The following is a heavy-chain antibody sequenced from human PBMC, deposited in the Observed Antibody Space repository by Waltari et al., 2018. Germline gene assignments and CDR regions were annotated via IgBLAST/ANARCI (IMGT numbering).Heavy chain of an antibody. CDR2: IYYSGST. J-gene: IGHJ6*03. D-gene: IGHD6-19*01. CDR3: ARGEVVAGKNYYYYYYYMDV. CDR1: GGSISSYY. V-gene: IGHV4-59*01. Sequence: QVQLQESGPGLVKPSETLSLTCTVSGGSISSYYWSWIRQPPGKGLEWIGYIYYSGSTNYNPSLKSRVTISVDTSKNQFSLKLSSVTAADTAVYYCARGEVVAGKNYYYYYYYMDVWGKGTTVTVSS.